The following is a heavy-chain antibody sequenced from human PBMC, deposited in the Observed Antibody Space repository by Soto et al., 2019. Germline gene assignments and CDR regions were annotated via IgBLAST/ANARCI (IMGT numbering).Heavy chain of an antibody. V-gene: IGHV3-15*07. D-gene: IGHD6-13*01. Sequence: PGGSLRLSCAASGFTFSNAWMNWVRQAPGKGLEWVGRIKSKTDGGTTDYAAPVKGRFTISRDDSKNTLYLQMISLKTEDTTVYYCTTASDAAAYYYGMDVWGQGTTVTVSS. CDR3: TTASDAAAYYYGMDV. J-gene: IGHJ6*02. CDR2: IKSKTDGGTT. CDR1: GFTFSNAW.